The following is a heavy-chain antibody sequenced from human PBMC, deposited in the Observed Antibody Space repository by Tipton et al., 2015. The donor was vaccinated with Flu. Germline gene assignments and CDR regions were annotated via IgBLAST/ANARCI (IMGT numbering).Heavy chain of an antibody. Sequence: SLRLSCRASGFSVDTNYMTWVRQAPGKGLQWVSVIYDNNSTYYADSVKGRFAFSRDSSKNTLYLHMNSLTTDDTAVYYCARVTKFLNCFDIWGLGTLVTPS. V-gene: IGHV3-66*02. J-gene: IGHJ5*02. D-gene: IGHD2-21*01. CDR1: GFSVDTNY. CDR2: IYDNNST. CDR3: ARVTKFLNCFDI.